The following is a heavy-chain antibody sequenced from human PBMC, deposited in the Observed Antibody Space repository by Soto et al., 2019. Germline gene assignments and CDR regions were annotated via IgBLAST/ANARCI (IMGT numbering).Heavy chain of an antibody. Sequence: GESLKISCKASGYSFTTYWIGWVRQMPGKGLEWMGIIYPGDSDTRYSPSFQGQVTISTDKSISTAYLQWSSLKASDTAMYYCAGPYSSSSSGVWGQGTLVTVSS. CDR2: IYPGDSDT. V-gene: IGHV5-51*01. CDR3: AGPYSSSSSGV. CDR1: GYSFTTYW. J-gene: IGHJ4*02. D-gene: IGHD6-6*01.